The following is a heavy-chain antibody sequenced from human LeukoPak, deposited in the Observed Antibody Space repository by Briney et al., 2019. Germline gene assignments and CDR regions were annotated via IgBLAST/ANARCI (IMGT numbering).Heavy chain of an antibody. V-gene: IGHV4-39*07. CDR1: GGSISSSSYY. CDR2: IYYSGST. D-gene: IGHD6-19*01. CDR3: ARGVSGWYNPDAFDI. J-gene: IGHJ3*02. Sequence: PSETLSLTCTVSGGSISSSSYYWGWIRQPPGKGLEWIGSIYYSGSTYYNPSLKRRVTISVDTSKNQFSLKLSSVTAADTAVYYCARGVSGWYNPDAFDIWGQGTMVTVSS.